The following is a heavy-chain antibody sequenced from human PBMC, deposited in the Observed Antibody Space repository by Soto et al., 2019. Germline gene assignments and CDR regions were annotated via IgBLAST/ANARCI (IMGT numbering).Heavy chain of an antibody. CDR1: GFTFSSSR. CDR3: AREGNYDTGTGYYYYGMDV. Sequence: PGGSLRLSCAASGFTFSSSRMNWVRQAPGKGLEWVSYISSGSTTIYYADSVKGRFTISRDNAKNSLYLQMNSLRAEDTAVYYCAREGNYDTGTGYYYYGMDVWGQGTTVTVSS. D-gene: IGHD3-9*01. CDR2: ISSGSTTI. J-gene: IGHJ6*02. V-gene: IGHV3-48*04.